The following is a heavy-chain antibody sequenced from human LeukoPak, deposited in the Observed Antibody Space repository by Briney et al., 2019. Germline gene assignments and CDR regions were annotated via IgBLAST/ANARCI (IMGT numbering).Heavy chain of an antibody. Sequence: GASVKVSCKASGGTFSSYAISWVRQAPGQGLEWMGGIIPIFGSANYAQKFQGRVTITADKSTSTAYMELSSLRSEDTAVYYCASLWIQLDPADYYMDVWGKGTTVTVSS. CDR3: ASLWIQLDPADYYMDV. D-gene: IGHD5-18*01. CDR1: GGTFSSYA. V-gene: IGHV1-69*06. J-gene: IGHJ6*03. CDR2: IIPIFGSA.